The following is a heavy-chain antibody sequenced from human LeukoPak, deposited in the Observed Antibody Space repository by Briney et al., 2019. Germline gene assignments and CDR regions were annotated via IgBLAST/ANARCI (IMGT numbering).Heavy chain of an antibody. CDR2: ITPGGGT. Sequence: ASVKLSCKASGYTFTYYAMHWLRQAPGQGLQWMGWITPGGGTNYPQKFQGRVAITWDTSITTAYMDLSRLTSDDTDVYYCARERYGDGFAHFDYWGQGALVTVSS. CDR1: GYTFTYYA. D-gene: IGHD5-24*01. CDR3: ARERYGDGFAHFDY. V-gene: IGHV1-2*02. J-gene: IGHJ4*02.